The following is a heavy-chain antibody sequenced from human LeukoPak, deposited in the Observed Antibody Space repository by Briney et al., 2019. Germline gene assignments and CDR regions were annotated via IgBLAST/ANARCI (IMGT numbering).Heavy chain of an antibody. CDR2: ISWNSGSI. Sequence: GRSLRLSCAASGFTFDDYAMHWVRQAPGKGLEWVSGISWNSGSIGYADSVKGRFTISRDNAKNSLYLQMNSLRAEDTALYYCAKSGLVAYWYFDLWGRGTLVTVSS. CDR1: GFTFDDYA. J-gene: IGHJ2*01. CDR3: AKSGLVAYWYFDL. D-gene: IGHD6-19*01. V-gene: IGHV3-9*01.